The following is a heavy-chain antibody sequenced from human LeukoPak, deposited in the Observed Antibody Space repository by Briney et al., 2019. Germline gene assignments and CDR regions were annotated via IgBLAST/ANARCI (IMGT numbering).Heavy chain of an antibody. J-gene: IGHJ4*02. Sequence: ASVKVSCKDSGGTFSSYAISWLRQAPGQGLEWMGGIIPMFGTANYAQKFQGRVTITTDESTSTVYMELSSLRSEDTAVYYCARGGYCGGDCYWISYYWGQGTLVTVSS. CDR3: ARGGYCGGDCYWISYY. V-gene: IGHV1-69*05. CDR2: IIPMFGTA. CDR1: GGTFSSYA. D-gene: IGHD2-21*02.